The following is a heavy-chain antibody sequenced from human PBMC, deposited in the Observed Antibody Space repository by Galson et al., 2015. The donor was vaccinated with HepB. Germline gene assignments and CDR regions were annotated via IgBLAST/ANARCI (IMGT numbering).Heavy chain of an antibody. D-gene: IGHD1-26*01. CDR2: IDSTTSYI. CDR1: GFTFSSYS. CDR3: AKDAGGTDSGPFEY. V-gene: IGHV3-21*04. Sequence: SLRLSCAASGFTFSSYSMNWVRQAPGKGLEWVSSIDSTTSYIYQADSVRGRFTISRDNAKNTLYLHMNSLRAEDTAVYYCAKDAGGTDSGPFEYWGQGTLVTVSS. J-gene: IGHJ4*02.